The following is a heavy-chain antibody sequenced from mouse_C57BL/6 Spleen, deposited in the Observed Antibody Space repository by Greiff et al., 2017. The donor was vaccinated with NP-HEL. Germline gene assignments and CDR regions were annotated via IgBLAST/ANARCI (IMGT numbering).Heavy chain of an antibody. Sequence: ESGPGLVKPSQSLSLTCSVTGYSITSGYYWNWIRQFPGNKLEWMGYISYDGSNNYNPSLKNRISITRDTSKNQFFRKLNSVTTEDTATYYCARRGYGSSFDYWGQGTTLTVSS. J-gene: IGHJ2*01. D-gene: IGHD1-1*01. CDR1: GYSITSGYY. CDR2: ISYDGSN. V-gene: IGHV3-6*01. CDR3: ARRGYGSSFDY.